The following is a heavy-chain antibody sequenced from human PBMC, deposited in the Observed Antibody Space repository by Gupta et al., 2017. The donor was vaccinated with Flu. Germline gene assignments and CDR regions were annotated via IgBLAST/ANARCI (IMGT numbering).Heavy chain of an antibody. Sequence: EVQLAESGGGLVRPGGSLRLSCATSGFVFNVYGMNWVRRAPGKGLEWVSAIERSGNTYYSDSVKGRFTVSRDNAANSIYLQRNSLRDEDTAVYYCARDDSDGTGYWGRIDYWGQGTLVTVSS. CDR1: GFVFNVYG. CDR2: IERSGNT. D-gene: IGHD3-9*01. CDR3: ARDDSDGTGYWGRIDY. V-gene: IGHV3-21*02. J-gene: IGHJ4*02.